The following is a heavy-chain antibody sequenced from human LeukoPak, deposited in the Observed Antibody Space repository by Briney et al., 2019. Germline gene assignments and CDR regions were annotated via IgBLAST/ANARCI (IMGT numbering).Heavy chain of an antibody. CDR1: GFTFATYG. Sequence: PGGSLRLSCAASGFTFATYGMSWVRQAPGKGLEWVSVVGDSADTTHCADSVKGRFFISRDNSKNTVHLQMNSLRAEDTAVYYCRKDSFTVVRGVGSDDGFAVWGQGTMVTVSS. CDR2: VGDSADTT. J-gene: IGHJ3*01. D-gene: IGHD3-10*01. V-gene: IGHV3-23*01. CDR3: RKDSFTVVRGVGSDDGFAV.